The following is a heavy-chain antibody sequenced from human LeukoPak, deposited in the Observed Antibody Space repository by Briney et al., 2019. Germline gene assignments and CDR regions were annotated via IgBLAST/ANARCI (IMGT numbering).Heavy chain of an antibody. D-gene: IGHD3-3*02. Sequence: GRSLRLSCAASGFTFSSYGMDWVRQAPGKGLEWVAVIWYDGSNKYYADSVKGRFTISRDNSKNTLYLQMNSLRAEDTAVYYCAREWHSYYYGMDVWGQGTTVTVSS. V-gene: IGHV3-33*01. CDR2: IWYDGSNK. CDR1: GFTFSSYG. CDR3: AREWHSYYYGMDV. J-gene: IGHJ6*02.